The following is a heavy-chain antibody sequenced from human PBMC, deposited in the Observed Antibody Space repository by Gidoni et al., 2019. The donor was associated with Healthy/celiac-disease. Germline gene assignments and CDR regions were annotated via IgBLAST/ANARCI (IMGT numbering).Heavy chain of an antibody. J-gene: IGHJ4*02. V-gene: IGHV4-59*01. CDR1: GGSISSYY. Sequence: QVQLQESGTGLVKPSETLSLTCTVSGGSISSYYWSWLRQPPGKGLEWIGYIYYSGSTNYNPSLKSRVTISVDTSKNQFSLKLSSVTAADTAVYYCARDLLGDYGGYFDYWGQGTLVTVSS. D-gene: IGHD4-17*01. CDR2: IYYSGST. CDR3: ARDLLGDYGGYFDY.